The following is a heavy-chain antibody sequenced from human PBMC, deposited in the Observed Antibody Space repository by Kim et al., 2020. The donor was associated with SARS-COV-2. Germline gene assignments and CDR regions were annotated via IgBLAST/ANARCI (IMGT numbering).Heavy chain of an antibody. CDR1: GFTFSSYA. Sequence: GGSLRLSCAASGFTFSSYAMSWVRQAPGKGLEWVSAISGSGGSTYYADSAKGRFTISRDNSKNTLYLQMNSLRAEDTAVYYCAKAPIRKKQIRPYGDYAVDYWGQGTLVTVSS. CDR2: ISGSGGST. CDR3: AKAPIRKKQIRPYGDYAVDY. V-gene: IGHV3-23*01. D-gene: IGHD4-17*01. J-gene: IGHJ4*02.